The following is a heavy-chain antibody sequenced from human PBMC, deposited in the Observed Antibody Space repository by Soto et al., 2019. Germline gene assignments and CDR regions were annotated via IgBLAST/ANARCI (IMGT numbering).Heavy chain of an antibody. CDR2: INAGNGNT. J-gene: IGHJ3*02. CDR3: ARDEDGYNYGAFDI. CDR1: GYTFTSYA. V-gene: IGHV1-3*01. Sequence: VASVKVSCKASGYTFTSYAMHWVRQAPGQRLEWMGWINAGNGNTKYSQKFQGRVTITRDTSASTAYMELSSLRSEDTAVYYCARDEDGYNYGAFDIWGQGTMVTVSS. D-gene: IGHD5-12*01.